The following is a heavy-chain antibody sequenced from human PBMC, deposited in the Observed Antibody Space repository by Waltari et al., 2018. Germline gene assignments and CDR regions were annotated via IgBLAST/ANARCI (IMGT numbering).Heavy chain of an antibody. CDR1: GFTFSSYA. CDR2: IRGSDGST. D-gene: IGHD3-3*01. J-gene: IGHJ4*02. CDR3: AKGGNYDFWSGSSPNFDY. V-gene: IGHV3-23*01. Sequence: EVQLLESGGGLVQPGGSLRLSCAASGFTFSSYAMSWVRQAPGKGLEWVSAIRGSDGSTYYADSVKGRFTISRDNSKNTLYLQMNSLRAEDTAVYYCAKGGNYDFWSGSSPNFDYWGQGTLVTVSS.